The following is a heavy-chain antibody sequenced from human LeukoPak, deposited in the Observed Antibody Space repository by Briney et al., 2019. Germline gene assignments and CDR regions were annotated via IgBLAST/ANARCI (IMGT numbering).Heavy chain of an antibody. Sequence: KSGESLKISCKGSGDSFTSYWIGWARQMRGKGMEWMGIIYPGDSDTRYSPSFQGQVTISADKSISTAYLQASSLKASDTAMFYCARVVGATRARDYWGQGSLVTVSS. CDR1: GDSFTSYW. CDR2: IYPGDSDT. CDR3: ARVVGATRARDY. D-gene: IGHD1-26*01. V-gene: IGHV5-51*01. J-gene: IGHJ4*02.